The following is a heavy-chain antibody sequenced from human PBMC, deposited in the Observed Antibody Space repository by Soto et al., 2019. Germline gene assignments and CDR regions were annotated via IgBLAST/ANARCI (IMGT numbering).Heavy chain of an antibody. V-gene: IGHV4-30-4*01. Sequence: QVQLQESGPGLVKPSQTLSLSCSVSGDSVSSGDYYWSWIRQPPGKGLEWIGYIYSSGVTYYNPSLKSRVTMSVDTSKNRFSLRLSSVTAADTAVYYCARAYLRYFDWFDYWGQGNLVTVSS. CDR3: ARAYLRYFDWFDY. CDR1: GDSVSSGDYY. J-gene: IGHJ4*02. D-gene: IGHD3-9*01. CDR2: IYSSGVT.